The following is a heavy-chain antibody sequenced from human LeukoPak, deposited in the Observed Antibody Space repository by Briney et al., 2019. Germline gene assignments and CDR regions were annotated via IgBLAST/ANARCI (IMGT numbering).Heavy chain of an antibody. CDR3: TSYSPFDF. J-gene: IGHJ4*02. CDR2: IKSKTDGGTT. D-gene: IGHD2-21*01. V-gene: IGHV3-15*01. CDR1: GFTFTNAW. Sequence: PGGSLRLSRAASGFTFTNAWMSWVRQAPGKGLEWVGRIKSKTDGGTTDYAAPVRGRFTISRDDSQNTLYLQMNSLKTEDTAVYYCTSYSPFDFWGQGTLVTVSS.